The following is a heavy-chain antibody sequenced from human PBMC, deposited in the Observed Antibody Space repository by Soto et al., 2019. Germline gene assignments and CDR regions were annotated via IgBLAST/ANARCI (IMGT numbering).Heavy chain of an antibody. CDR2: IYHSGST. Sequence: LSLTCAVSGGSISSSNWWSWVRQPPGKGLEWIGEIYHSGSTNYNPSLKSRVTISVDKSKNQFSLKLSSVTAADTAVYYCARALYSYGYTRWFDPWGQGTLVTVSS. D-gene: IGHD5-18*01. CDR1: GGSISSSNW. CDR3: ARALYSYGYTRWFDP. J-gene: IGHJ5*02. V-gene: IGHV4-4*02.